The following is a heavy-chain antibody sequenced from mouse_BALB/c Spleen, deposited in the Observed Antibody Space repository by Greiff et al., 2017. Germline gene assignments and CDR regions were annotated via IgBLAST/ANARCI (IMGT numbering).Heavy chain of an antibody. D-gene: IGHD1-1*01. Sequence: QVQLKQPGAELVKPGASVKLSCKASGYTFTSYWMHWVKQRPGQGLEWIGEIDPSDSYTNYNQKFKGQATLTVEKSSSTAYIHLSSLTSEDSAVYYCARSYYGSSPAYYAMDYWGQGTSVTVSS. J-gene: IGHJ4*01. V-gene: IGHV1-69*02. CDR1: GYTFTSYW. CDR3: ARSYYGSSPAYYAMDY. CDR2: IDPSDSYT.